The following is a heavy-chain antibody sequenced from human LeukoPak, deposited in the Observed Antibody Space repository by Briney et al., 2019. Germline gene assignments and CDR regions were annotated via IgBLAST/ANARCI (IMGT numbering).Heavy chain of an antibody. CDR2: ISGSGGST. J-gene: IGHJ5*01. CDR1: GFTFSSYG. V-gene: IGHV3-23*01. CDR3: AKVRSLQLWFDY. D-gene: IGHD5-18*01. Sequence: GGSLRLSCAASGFTFSSYGMSWVRQAPGKGLEWVSAISGSGGSTYYADSVKGRFTISRDNSKNTLYLQMNSLRAEDTAVYYCAKVRSLQLWFDYWGQGTLVTVSS.